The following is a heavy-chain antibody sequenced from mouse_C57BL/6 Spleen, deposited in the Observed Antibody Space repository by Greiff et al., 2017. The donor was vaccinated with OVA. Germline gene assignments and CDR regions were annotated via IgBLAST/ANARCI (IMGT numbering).Heavy chain of an antibody. J-gene: IGHJ4*01. CDR1: GFNIKDYY. D-gene: IGHD1-1*01. CDR3: ARYGSGAMDY. V-gene: IGHV14-2*01. CDR2: IDPEDGVT. Sequence: EVKLQESGAELVKPGASVKLSCTASGFNIKDYYMHWVKQRTEQGLEWIGRIDPEDGVTKYAPKFQGKATITADTSSNTAYLQLSSLTAEDTAVDCCARYGSGAMDYWGQGTSVTVSS.